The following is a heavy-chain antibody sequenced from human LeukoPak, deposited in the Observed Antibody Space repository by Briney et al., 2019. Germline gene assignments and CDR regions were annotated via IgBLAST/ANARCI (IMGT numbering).Heavy chain of an antibody. CDR1: GGSISSGGYY. D-gene: IGHD3-9*01. CDR2: IYTSGST. CDR3: ARGDISEAFDI. Sequence: PSETLSLTCTVSGGSISSGGYYWSWIRQPAGKGLEWIGRIYTSGSTNYNPSLKSRVTMSVDTSKNQFSLKLSSVTAADTAVYYCARGDISEAFDIWGQGTMVTVSS. V-gene: IGHV4-61*02. J-gene: IGHJ3*02.